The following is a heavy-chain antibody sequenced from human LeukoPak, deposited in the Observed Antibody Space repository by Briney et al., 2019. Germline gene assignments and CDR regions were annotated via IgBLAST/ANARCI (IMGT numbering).Heavy chain of an antibody. CDR1: GYTFTSYD. Sequence: GASVKVSCKASGYTFTSYDINWVRQATGQGLEWMGRIIPILGIANYAQKFQGRVTITADKSTSTAYMELSSLRSEDTAVYYCAVWGSSGWFPFDYWGQGTLVTVSS. CDR2: IIPILGIA. J-gene: IGHJ4*02. CDR3: AVWGSSGWFPFDY. D-gene: IGHD6-19*01. V-gene: IGHV1-69*04.